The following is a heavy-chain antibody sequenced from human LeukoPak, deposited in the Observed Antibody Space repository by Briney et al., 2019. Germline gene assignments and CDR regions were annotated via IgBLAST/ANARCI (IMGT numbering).Heavy chain of an antibody. V-gene: IGHV3-23*01. CDR1: GFTFSSYG. J-gene: IGHJ6*03. Sequence: GGSLRLSCAASGFTFSSYGMSWVRQAPGKGLEWVSDISGSGGSTYYADSVKGRFTVSRDNSKNTLYLQMNSLRAEETAVYYCARDHYDSSGYGGDYYYYYMDVWGKGTTVTISS. CDR2: ISGSGGST. D-gene: IGHD3-22*01. CDR3: ARDHYDSSGYGGDYYYYYMDV.